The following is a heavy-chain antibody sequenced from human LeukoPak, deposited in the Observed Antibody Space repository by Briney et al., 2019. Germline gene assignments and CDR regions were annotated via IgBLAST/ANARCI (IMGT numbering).Heavy chain of an antibody. CDR1: GFTFSSYA. Sequence: GGSLRLSCAASGFTFSSYAMSWVRQAPGKGLEWVSAISGSGGSTYYADSVKGRFTISRDNSKNTLNLQMNSLRAEDTAVYYCAKEGMVRGVIMPYFDYWGQGTLVTVSS. CDR3: AKEGMVRGVIMPYFDY. V-gene: IGHV3-23*01. J-gene: IGHJ4*02. CDR2: ISGSGGST. D-gene: IGHD3-10*01.